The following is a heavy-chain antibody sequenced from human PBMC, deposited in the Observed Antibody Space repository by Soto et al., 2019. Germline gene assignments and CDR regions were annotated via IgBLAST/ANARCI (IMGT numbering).Heavy chain of an antibody. D-gene: IGHD5-12*01. J-gene: IGHJ3*02. CDR2: IIGNSVFT. Sequence: PGGSLRLSCVASGFTFSSYSMNWVRQAPGKGLEWVSSIIGNSVFTYYADSVKGRFTISRDNAKNSVYLQVNSLRAEDAAVYYCARDLRGLGAFDIWGQGTMVTVSS. CDR3: ARDLRGLGAFDI. V-gene: IGHV3-21*01. CDR1: GFTFSSYS.